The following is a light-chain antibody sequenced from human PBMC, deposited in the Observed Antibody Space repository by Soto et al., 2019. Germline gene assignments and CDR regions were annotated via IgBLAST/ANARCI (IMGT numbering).Light chain of an antibody. Sequence: QSVLTQPPSASGSPGQSVTISCTGTSSDVGAYDYVSWHQQHPGKAPKLTIYEINKRPSGVPDRFSGSKSGNTASLTVSGLQAEDEADYYCSSFAGSNNFPYVFGTGTKVTVL. J-gene: IGLJ1*01. V-gene: IGLV2-8*01. CDR1: SSDVGAYDY. CDR3: SSFAGSNNFPYV. CDR2: EIN.